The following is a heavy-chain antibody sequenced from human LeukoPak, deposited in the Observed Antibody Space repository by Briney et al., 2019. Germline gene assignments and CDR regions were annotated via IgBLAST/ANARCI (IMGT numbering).Heavy chain of an antibody. J-gene: IGHJ3*02. Sequence: GGPLRLSCGVSGFTFSRYGVHGVRKSPGKAVEWVAVLWYDGRNKYYADSVNDLFTIARNNSKNTLYQQTNRQRAEDTAVYYCEKVRYFGPSAFDSWGQGTMVTVSS. CDR1: GFTFSRYG. D-gene: IGHD3-9*01. CDR3: EKVRYFGPSAFDS. CDR2: LWYDGRNK. V-gene: IGHV3-30*02.